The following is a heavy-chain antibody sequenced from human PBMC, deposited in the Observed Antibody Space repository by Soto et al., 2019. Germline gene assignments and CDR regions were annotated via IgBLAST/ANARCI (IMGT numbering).Heavy chain of an antibody. CDR1: GSPFNSHT. V-gene: IGHV3-23*01. J-gene: IGHJ5*02. Sequence: GGSLGPASSASGSPFNSHTMSGVRPATGTGLEWVSAISGSGGSTYYADSVKGRFTISRDNSKNTLYLQMNSLRAEDTAVYYCAKVDGQQLVDWFDPWGQGTLVTVSS. CDR2: ISGSGGST. D-gene: IGHD6-13*01. CDR3: AKVDGQQLVDWFDP.